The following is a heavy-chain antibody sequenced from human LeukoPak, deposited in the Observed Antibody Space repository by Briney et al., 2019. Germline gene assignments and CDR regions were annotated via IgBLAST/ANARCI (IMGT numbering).Heavy chain of an antibody. CDR3: ARHGDILTGPHTLGFDP. CDR2: IYYSGST. D-gene: IGHD3-9*01. CDR1: GGSISSSSYY. J-gene: IGHJ5*02. V-gene: IGHV4-39*01. Sequence: SETLSLTCTVSGGSISSSSYYWGWIRQPPGKGLEWIGSIYYSGSTYYNPSLKSRVTISVDTSKNQFSLKLSSVTAADTAVYYCARHGDILTGPHTLGFDPWGQGTLVTVSS.